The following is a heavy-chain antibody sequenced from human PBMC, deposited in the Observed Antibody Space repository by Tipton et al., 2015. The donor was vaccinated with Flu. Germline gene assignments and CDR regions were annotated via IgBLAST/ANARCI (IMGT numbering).Heavy chain of an antibody. J-gene: IGHJ4*02. V-gene: IGHV4-38-2*02. D-gene: IGHD3-22*01. CDR3: ARDLKWSSAYYNPFGY. CDR2: VSRSGST. CDR1: GDSISSDYH. Sequence: TLSLTCAVSGDSISSDYHWGWIRQFPGKGLEWIGTVSRSGSTVYNPSLTSRVTISIDTSKNQFSLKLTSVTAADTAVYYCARDLKWSSAYYNPFGYWGQGTLVTVSS.